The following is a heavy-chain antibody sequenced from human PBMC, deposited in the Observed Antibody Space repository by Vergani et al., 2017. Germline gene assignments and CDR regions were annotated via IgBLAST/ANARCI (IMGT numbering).Heavy chain of an antibody. J-gene: IGHJ3*02. CDR1: GFTFSSYG. CDR3: ARDAGTYYYGSGSSPGAFDI. Sequence: QVQLVESGGGVVQPGRSLRLSCAASGFTFSSYGMHWVRQAPGKGLEWVAVIWYDGSNKYYADSVKGRFTISRDNSKNTLYLQMNSLRAEDTAVYYWARDAGTYYYGSGSSPGAFDIWGQGTMVTVSS. V-gene: IGHV3-33*01. D-gene: IGHD3-10*01. CDR2: IWYDGSNK.